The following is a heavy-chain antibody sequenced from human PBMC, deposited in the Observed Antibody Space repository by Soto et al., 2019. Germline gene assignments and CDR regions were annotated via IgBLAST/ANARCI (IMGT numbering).Heavy chain of an antibody. CDR1: GYTFTGYY. V-gene: IGHV1-2*02. J-gene: IGHJ4*02. CDR3: ARDSGADYDFWSGPFDY. CDR2: INPNSGGT. Sequence: RASVKVSCKASGYTFTGYYMHWVRQAPGQGLEWMGWINPNSGGTNYAQKFQGRVTMTRDTSISTAYMELSRLRSDDTAVYYCARDSGADYDFWSGPFDYWGQGTLVTVSS. D-gene: IGHD3-3*01.